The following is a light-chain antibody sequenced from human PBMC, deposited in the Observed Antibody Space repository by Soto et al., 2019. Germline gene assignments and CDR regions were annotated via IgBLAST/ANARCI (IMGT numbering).Light chain of an antibody. J-gene: IGKJ1*01. V-gene: IGKV1-39*01. CDR2: RAS. Sequence: DIQMTQSPSSLSASVGDRVTLSCRASQSISTYLNWYQQKPGTAPRLLIYRASSVKSGVPPSCSGSGSWRDFTLTIRSLRPEDIATYFCQQSDSSHPWTLGQGTKVEVK. CDR1: QSISTY. CDR3: QQSDSSHPWT.